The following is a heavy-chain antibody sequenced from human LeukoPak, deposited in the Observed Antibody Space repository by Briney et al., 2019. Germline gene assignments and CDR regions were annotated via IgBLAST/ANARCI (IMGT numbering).Heavy chain of an antibody. D-gene: IGHD1-26*01. CDR2: IYYSGST. CDR1: GGSISSSSYY. Sequence: SETLSLTCTVSGGSISSSSYYWSWIRQPPGKGLEWIGYIYYSGSTNYNPSLKSRVTISVDTSKNQFSLKLSSVTAADTAVYYCARGILSGYSCDYWGQGTLVTVSS. CDR3: ARGILSGYSCDY. V-gene: IGHV4-61*01. J-gene: IGHJ4*02.